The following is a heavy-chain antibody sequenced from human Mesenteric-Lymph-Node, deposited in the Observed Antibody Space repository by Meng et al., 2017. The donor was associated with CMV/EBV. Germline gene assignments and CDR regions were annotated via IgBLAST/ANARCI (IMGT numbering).Heavy chain of an antibody. CDR1: GYTFTSYY. Sequence: ASAKVSCKASGYTFTSYYMHWVRQAPGQGLEWMGIINPSGGSTSYAQKFQGRVTMTRDTSTSTVYMELSSLRSEDTAVYYCARATEGITIFGVVRGVGMDVWGQGTTVTVSS. J-gene: IGHJ6*02. D-gene: IGHD3-3*01. V-gene: IGHV1-46*01. CDR2: INPSGGST. CDR3: ARATEGITIFGVVRGVGMDV.